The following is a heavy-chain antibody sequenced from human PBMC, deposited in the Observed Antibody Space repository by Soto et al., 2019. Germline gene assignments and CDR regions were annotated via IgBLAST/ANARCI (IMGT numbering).Heavy chain of an antibody. CDR3: ASVYGIAVAGSLVF. CDR1: VFTFSSYS. CDR2: ISSGSSTI. D-gene: IGHD6-19*01. Sequence: PGGSLRLSCAASVFTFSSYSMNWVRQAPGKGLEWVSYISSGSSTIYYADSVKGRFTISRDNAKNSLYLQMNSLRDEDTAVYYDASVYGIAVAGSLVFWGQGTLVTVSS. J-gene: IGHJ4*02. V-gene: IGHV3-48*02.